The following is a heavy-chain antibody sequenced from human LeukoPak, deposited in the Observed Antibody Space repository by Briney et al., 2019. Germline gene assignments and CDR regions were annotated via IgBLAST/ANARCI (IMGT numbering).Heavy chain of an antibody. CDR1: GGSFSGYY. Sequence: SETLSLTCAIYGGSFSGYYWSWIRQPPGKGLEWIGEINHSGSTNYNPSLKSRVTISVDTSKNKFSLKLRSVTAADTAVYYCARALNYYDILTGYYMTDAFDVWGQGTVVTVSS. CDR2: INHSGST. D-gene: IGHD3-9*01. CDR3: ARALNYYDILTGYYMTDAFDV. V-gene: IGHV4-34*01. J-gene: IGHJ3*01.